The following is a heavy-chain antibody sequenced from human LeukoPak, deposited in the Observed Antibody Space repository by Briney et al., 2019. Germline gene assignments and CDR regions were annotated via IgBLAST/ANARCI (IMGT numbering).Heavy chain of an antibody. Sequence: PGGSLRLSCAASGFTFSSYAMSWVRQAPGKGLEWVSAISGSGGSTYYADSVKGRFTISRDNYKNTLYLQMNSLRAEDTAVYYCAREGNYDFWSGSGKRLDYWGQGTLVTVSS. J-gene: IGHJ4*02. CDR3: AREGNYDFWSGSGKRLDY. CDR2: ISGSGGST. CDR1: GFTFSSYA. V-gene: IGHV3-23*01. D-gene: IGHD3-3*01.